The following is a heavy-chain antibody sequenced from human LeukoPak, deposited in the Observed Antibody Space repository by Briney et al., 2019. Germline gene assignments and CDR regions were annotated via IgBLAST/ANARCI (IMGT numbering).Heavy chain of an antibody. CDR2: IYSTGST. CDR1: GGSISSYY. D-gene: IGHD2-15*01. CDR3: ARGKGGSLSAFDI. J-gene: IGHJ3*02. Sequence: SETLSLTCSVSGGSISSYYWSWIRQPPGKGLEWIGYIYSTGSTNYNPSLKSRVTMSVDTSKNQFSLKLSPVTAADTAVYSCARGKGGSLSAFDIWGQGTMLTVSS. V-gene: IGHV4-59*01.